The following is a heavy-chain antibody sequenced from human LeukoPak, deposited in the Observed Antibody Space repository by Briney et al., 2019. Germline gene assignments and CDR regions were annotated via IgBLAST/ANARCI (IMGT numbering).Heavy chain of an antibody. Sequence: PGRSLRLSCAASGFTFSSYAMHWVRQAPGKGLEWVAVISYDGSNKYYADSVKGRFTISRDNSKNTLYLQMNSLRAEDTAVYYCAKDFNDNWNDVGYWGQGTLVTVSS. D-gene: IGHD1-1*01. CDR1: GFTFSSYA. V-gene: IGHV3-30-3*01. J-gene: IGHJ4*02. CDR3: AKDFNDNWNDVGY. CDR2: ISYDGSNK.